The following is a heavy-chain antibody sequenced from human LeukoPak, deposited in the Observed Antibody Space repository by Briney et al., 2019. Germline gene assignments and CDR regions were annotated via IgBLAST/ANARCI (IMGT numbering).Heavy chain of an antibody. Sequence: GGSLRLSCAASGFTFSSYEMNWVRQAPGKGLEWVSSISSSSSYIYYADSVKGRFTISRDNAKNSLYLQMNSLRAEDTAVYYCARDRTGYSSGGGGYWGQGTLVTVSS. D-gene: IGHD6-19*01. V-gene: IGHV3-21*01. CDR2: ISSSSSYI. CDR1: GFTFSSYE. J-gene: IGHJ4*02. CDR3: ARDRTGYSSGGGGY.